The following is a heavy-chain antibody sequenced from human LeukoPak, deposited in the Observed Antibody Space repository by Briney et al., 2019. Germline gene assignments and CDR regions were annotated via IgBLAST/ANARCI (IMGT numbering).Heavy chain of an antibody. CDR1: GFTFSSYA. D-gene: IGHD6-19*01. J-gene: IGHJ4*02. Sequence: PGRSLRLSCAASGFTFSSYAMHWVRQAPGKGLEWVAVISYDGSNKYYADSVKGRFTISRDNSKNTLYLQMNGLRAEDTAVYYCARGSGWYRYGIDYWGQGTLVTVSS. CDR3: ARGSGWYRYGIDY. V-gene: IGHV3-30*04. CDR2: ISYDGSNK.